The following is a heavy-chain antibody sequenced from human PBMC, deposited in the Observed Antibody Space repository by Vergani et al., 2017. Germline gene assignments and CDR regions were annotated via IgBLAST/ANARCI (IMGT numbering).Heavy chain of an antibody. Sequence: VQLVESGGGVVQPGRSLRLSCAASGFTFSSYAMHWVRQAPGKGLEWVAVISYDGSNKYYADSVKGRFTISRDNSKNTLYLQMNSLRAEDTAVYYCASSLVYGFFDYWGQGTLVTVSS. CDR3: ASSLVYGFFDY. V-gene: IGHV3-30-3*01. CDR1: GFTFSSYA. CDR2: ISYDGSNK. J-gene: IGHJ4*02. D-gene: IGHD3-10*01.